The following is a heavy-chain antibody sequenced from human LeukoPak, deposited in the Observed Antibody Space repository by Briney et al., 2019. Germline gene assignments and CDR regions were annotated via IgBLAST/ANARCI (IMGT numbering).Heavy chain of an antibody. CDR3: ASAVAGTGGPFDY. CDR1: GFTFSSYG. V-gene: IGHV3-30*03. J-gene: IGHJ4*02. CDR2: ISYDGSNK. Sequence: AGGSLRLSCAASGFTFSSYGMHWVRQAPGKGLEWVAVISYDGSNKYYADSVKGRFTISRDNSKNTLYLQVNSLRAEDTAVYYCASAVAGTGGPFDYWGQGTLVTVSS. D-gene: IGHD6-19*01.